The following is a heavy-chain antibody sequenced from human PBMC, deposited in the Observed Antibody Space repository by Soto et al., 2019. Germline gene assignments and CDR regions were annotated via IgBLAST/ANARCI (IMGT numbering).Heavy chain of an antibody. V-gene: IGHV4-31*03. Sequence: PSETLSLTCTVSGGSISSGGYYWSWIRQHPGKGLEWIGYIYYSGSTYYNPSLKSRVTISVDTSKNQFSLKLSSVTAADTAVYYCARAVDTAMVPYHHLGVFDYWGQGTLVTGSS. D-gene: IGHD5-18*01. CDR2: IYYSGST. CDR1: GGSISSGGYY. CDR3: ARAVDTAMVPYHHLGVFDY. J-gene: IGHJ4*02.